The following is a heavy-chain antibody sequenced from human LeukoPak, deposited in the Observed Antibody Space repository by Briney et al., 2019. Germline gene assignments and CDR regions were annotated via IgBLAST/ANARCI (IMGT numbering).Heavy chain of an antibody. D-gene: IGHD4-17*01. CDR2: IKSKTDGGTT. Sequence: GGSLRLSCVASGFTFSHAWMSWVRQAPGKGLEWVGRIKSKTDGGTTDYAAPVKGRFTISRDDSKNTLYLQMSSLKTEDTAVYDSTTDYGDGDNWGQGTLVTVSS. CDR1: GFTFSHAW. J-gene: IGHJ4*02. CDR3: TTDYGDGDN. V-gene: IGHV3-15*01.